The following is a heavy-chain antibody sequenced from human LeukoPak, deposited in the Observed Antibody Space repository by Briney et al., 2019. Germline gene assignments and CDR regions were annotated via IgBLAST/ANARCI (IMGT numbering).Heavy chain of an antibody. Sequence: GRTLSLLCAAYGFTFSSNAMSWVRQATGKRLEWVSAISGSGGSTYYADSVKGRFTISRDNAKNTLYLQMNSLRAEDTAVYYCAGYDILTGYFDYWGQGTLVTVSS. CDR3: AGYDILTGYFDY. D-gene: IGHD3-9*01. J-gene: IGHJ4*02. V-gene: IGHV3-23*01. CDR2: ISGSGGST. CDR1: GFTFSSNA.